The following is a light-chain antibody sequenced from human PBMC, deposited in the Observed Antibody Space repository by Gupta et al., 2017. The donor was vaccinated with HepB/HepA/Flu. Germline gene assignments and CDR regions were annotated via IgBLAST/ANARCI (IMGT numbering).Light chain of an antibody. CDR2: SRS. V-gene: IGLV7-43*01. CDR1: TGAVTSGYY. CDR3: LLYCGDVWV. Sequence: VVTQEPSLTVSPGGTVPLTCASSTGAVTSGYYPNWFQQKPGQAPTVLIYSRSKRHSGTPARFSGSLHGGKAALTLSGVQPEDEADYYCLLYCGDVWVFGGGTKLTVL. J-gene: IGLJ3*02.